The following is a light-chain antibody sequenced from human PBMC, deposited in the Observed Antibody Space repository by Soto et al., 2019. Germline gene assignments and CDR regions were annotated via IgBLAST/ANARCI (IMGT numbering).Light chain of an antibody. J-gene: IGKJ1*01. V-gene: IGKV1-12*01. CDR3: LQVANFPRT. CDR2: AAT. Sequence: IRMTQSPSSFSASTGDRVTITCRASQDINSRLAWFQQQPGRPPKYVIQAATMLQSGFPSRFAGSGSGRDFTLTIHTLQPEDSATYYCLQVANFPRTFGQGTKVDI. CDR1: QDINSR.